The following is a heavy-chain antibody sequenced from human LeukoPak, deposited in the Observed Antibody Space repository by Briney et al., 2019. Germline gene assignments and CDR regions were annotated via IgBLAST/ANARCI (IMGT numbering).Heavy chain of an antibody. CDR2: IYHSGNT. J-gene: IGHJ4*02. D-gene: IGHD6-19*01. CDR1: GYSISSGFY. Sequence: SETLSLTCTVSGYSISSGFYWGWIRQSPEKGLEWIGSIYHSGNTYYSPSLKSRVAISVDTSQNQLSLSLTSVAAADTAVYYCARAVGSSWYFFDYWGQGTLVTVSS. V-gene: IGHV4-38-2*02. CDR3: ARAVGSSWYFFDY.